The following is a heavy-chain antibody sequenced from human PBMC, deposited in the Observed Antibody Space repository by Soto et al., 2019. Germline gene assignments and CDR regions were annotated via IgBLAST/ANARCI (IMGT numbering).Heavy chain of an antibody. Sequence: QVQLVQSGAEVRQPASSVKVSCKTSGATFSSYAITWVRQAHGQGLEWMGGIVPTVDTSTYAQKFQGRVTITADKFTNTLFMEPSSLRSDDTAVYYCVRVVAIPGYPDNWGQGTLVTVSS. CDR1: GATFSSYA. V-gene: IGHV1-69*14. J-gene: IGHJ4*02. CDR2: IVPTVDTS. D-gene: IGHD5-12*01. CDR3: VRVVAIPGYPDN.